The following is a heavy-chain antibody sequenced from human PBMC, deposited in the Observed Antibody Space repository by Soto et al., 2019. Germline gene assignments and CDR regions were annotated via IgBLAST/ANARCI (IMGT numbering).Heavy chain of an antibody. D-gene: IGHD6-13*01. Sequence: GESLKISCQGSGYRFSSYWIAWVRQMPGKGLEWMGIIYPLNSDTRYSPTFQGQVTISADKSIGTAYLQWSSLKASDTAMYYCARPRTAAGRGWFDTWGQGTLVTVSS. V-gene: IGHV5-51*01. CDR2: IYPLNSDT. J-gene: IGHJ5*02. CDR1: GYRFSSYW. CDR3: ARPRTAAGRGWFDT.